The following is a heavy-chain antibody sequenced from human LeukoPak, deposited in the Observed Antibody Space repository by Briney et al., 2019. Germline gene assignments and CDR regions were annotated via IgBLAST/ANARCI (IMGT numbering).Heavy chain of an antibody. CDR1: GFTFSSYS. V-gene: IGHV3-48*01. CDR2: ISSSSSTI. J-gene: IGHJ5*02. D-gene: IGHD6-6*01. CDR3: AKTSSSSWFDP. Sequence: GGSLRLSCAASGFTFSSYSMNWVRQAPGKGLEWVSYISSSSSTIYYADSVKGRFTISRGNAKNSLYLQMNSLRAEDTAVYYCAKTSSSSWFDPWGQGTLVTVSS.